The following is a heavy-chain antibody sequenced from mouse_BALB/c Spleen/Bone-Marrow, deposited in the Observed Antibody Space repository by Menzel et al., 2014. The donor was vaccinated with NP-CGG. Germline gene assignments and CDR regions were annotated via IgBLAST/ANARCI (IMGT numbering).Heavy chain of an antibody. CDR3: ARSIEYRPLTY. J-gene: IGHJ3*01. CDR1: GFSFTGYN. V-gene: IGHV1-39*01. Sequence: VQLQQSGPELEKPGASVKISCKASGFSFTGYNMNWVKQTNGKSLEWIGNIDPYYGGISYNQKFKDKATLTVDKSSSTAYMQLKSLISEDSAVYYCARSIEYRPLTYWGQGTLVTVSA. CDR2: IDPYYGGI. D-gene: IGHD2-14*01.